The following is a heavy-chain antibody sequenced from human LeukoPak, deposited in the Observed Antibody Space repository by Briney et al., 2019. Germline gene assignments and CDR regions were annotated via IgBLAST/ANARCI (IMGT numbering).Heavy chain of an antibody. CDR3: ARDCTGGGCYSIY. D-gene: IGHD2-15*01. Sequence: GASVKVSCKVSGYTFSSYGISWVRQAPGQGLEWMGWISAYNGNTDYAQKFQGRVTMTTDTSTSTAYMELRSLRSDDTAVYYCARDCTGGGCYSIYWGQGTLATVSS. CDR2: ISAYNGNT. J-gene: IGHJ4*02. V-gene: IGHV1-18*01. CDR1: GYTFSSYG.